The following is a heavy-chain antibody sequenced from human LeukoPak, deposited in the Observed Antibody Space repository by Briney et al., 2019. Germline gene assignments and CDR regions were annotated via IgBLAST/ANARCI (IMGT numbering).Heavy chain of an antibody. Sequence: PSETLSLTCTVSGGSISSSSYYWGWIRQPPGKGLEWIGSIYYSGSTYYNPSLKSRVTISVDTSKNQFSLKLSSVTAADTAVYYCARHHIDYYYYGMDVWGQGTTVTVSS. J-gene: IGHJ6*02. V-gene: IGHV4-39*01. CDR3: ARHHIDYYYYGMDV. CDR2: IYYSGST. CDR1: GGSISSSSYY.